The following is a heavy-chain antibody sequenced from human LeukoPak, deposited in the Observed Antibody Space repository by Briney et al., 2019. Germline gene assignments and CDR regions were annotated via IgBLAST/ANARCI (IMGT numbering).Heavy chain of an antibody. J-gene: IGHJ5*02. CDR1: GFTFSGYG. CDR3: AKSSGYYEWNWFDP. Sequence: GGSLRLSCAASGFTFSGYGIHWVRQAPGKGLEWVAFIRYDGSNKYYADSVKGRFTISRDNPQNTLYLQMNSLRAEDTAVYYCAKSSGYYEWNWFDPWGQGTLVTVSS. D-gene: IGHD5-18*01. V-gene: IGHV3-30*02. CDR2: IRYDGSNK.